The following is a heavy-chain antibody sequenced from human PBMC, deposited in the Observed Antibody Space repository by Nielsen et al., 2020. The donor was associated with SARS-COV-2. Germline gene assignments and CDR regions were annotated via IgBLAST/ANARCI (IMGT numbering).Heavy chain of an antibody. Sequence: GESLKISCAASGFTFNTYAMNWVRQAPGKGLEWVSAISAGGDNTYYADSVKGRFTISRDNSKNTLYLQMNSLRAEDTAVYYCASCYYYDSSGYLHYWGQGTLVTVSS. CDR1: GFTFNTYA. V-gene: IGHV3-23*01. CDR2: ISAGGDNT. J-gene: IGHJ4*02. D-gene: IGHD3-22*01. CDR3: ASCYYYDSSGYLHY.